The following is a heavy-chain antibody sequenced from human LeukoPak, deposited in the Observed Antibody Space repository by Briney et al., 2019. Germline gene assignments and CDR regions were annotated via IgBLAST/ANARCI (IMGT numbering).Heavy chain of an antibody. J-gene: IGHJ4*02. Sequence: GGSLRLSCAASGFTFSSYGMHWVRQAPGKGLEWVAVISYDGSNKYYADSVKGRFTISRDNSKNTLYLQMNSLRAEDTAVYYCARDRAGYGYFDYWGQGTLVTVSS. CDR2: ISYDGSNK. CDR3: ARDRAGYGYFDY. V-gene: IGHV3-30*03. CDR1: GFTFSSYG. D-gene: IGHD5-12*01.